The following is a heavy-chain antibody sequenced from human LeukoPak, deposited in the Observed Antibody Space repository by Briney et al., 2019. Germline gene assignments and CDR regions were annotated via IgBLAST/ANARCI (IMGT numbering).Heavy chain of an antibody. V-gene: IGHV3-30*02. Sequence: GGSLRLSCAASGFTFITYGMHWVRQAPGKGLEWVAFIRYDGTKEYYADSVKGRFTISRDNSKNTLYLQMNSLRAEDTAVYYCAKFAAANLDYWGQGTLVTVSS. CDR1: GFTFITYG. CDR3: AKFAAANLDY. CDR2: IRYDGTKE. D-gene: IGHD2-2*01. J-gene: IGHJ4*02.